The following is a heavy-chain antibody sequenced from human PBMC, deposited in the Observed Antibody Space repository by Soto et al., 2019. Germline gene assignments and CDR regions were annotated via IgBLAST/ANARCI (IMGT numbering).Heavy chain of an antibody. CDR1: GFTFSSYG. V-gene: IGHV3-30*18. D-gene: IGHD4-4*01. Sequence: QVQLVESGGGVVQPGRSLRLSCAASGFTFSSYGMHWVRQAPGKGLEWVAVISYDGSNKYYADSVKGRFTISRDNSKNTLYLQMNSLRAEDTAVYYCAKDPNYSNYGGGGGTDYYYYGMDVWGQGTTVTVSS. J-gene: IGHJ6*02. CDR3: AKDPNYSNYGGGGGTDYYYYGMDV. CDR2: ISYDGSNK.